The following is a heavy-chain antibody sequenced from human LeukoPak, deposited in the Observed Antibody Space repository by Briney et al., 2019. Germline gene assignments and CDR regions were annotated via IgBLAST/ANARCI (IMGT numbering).Heavy chain of an antibody. D-gene: IGHD2-21*02. Sequence: PGGSLRLSCAASGFTFDDYAMHWVRQAPGKGLEWVSGISWNSGSIGYADSVKGRFTISRDNAKNSLYLQMNSLRAEDTALYYCAKDMDTGGGDPSPYFDYWGQGTLVTVSS. V-gene: IGHV3-9*01. CDR1: GFTFDDYA. CDR2: ISWNSGSI. J-gene: IGHJ4*02. CDR3: AKDMDTGGGDPSPYFDY.